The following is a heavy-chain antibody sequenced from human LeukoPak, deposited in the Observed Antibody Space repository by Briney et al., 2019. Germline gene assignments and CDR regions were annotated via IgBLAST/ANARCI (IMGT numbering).Heavy chain of an antibody. CDR1: GFTFSSYA. J-gene: IGHJ4*02. CDR2: ISGSGGST. V-gene: IGHV3-23*01. D-gene: IGHD3-9*01. CDR3: AKDLIAYYVILTGYSLFDY. Sequence: GGSLRLSCAASGFTFSSYAMSWVRQAPGKGLEWVSAISGSGGSTYYADSVKGRFTISRDNSKNTLYLQMNSLRAEDTAVYYCAKDLIAYYVILTGYSLFDYWGQGTLVTVSS.